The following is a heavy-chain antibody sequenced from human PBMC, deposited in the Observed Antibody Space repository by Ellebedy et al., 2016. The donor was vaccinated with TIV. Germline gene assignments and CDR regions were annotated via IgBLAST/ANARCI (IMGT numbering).Heavy chain of an antibody. V-gene: IGHV1-24*01. J-gene: IGHJ4*02. CDR1: GYTLTELS. D-gene: IGHD5-12*01. CDR3: ACIQWPRGYFDY. Sequence: ASVKVSCXVSGYTLTELSMHWVRQAPGKGLEWMGGFDPEDGETIYAQKFQGRVTMTEDTSTDTAYMELSSLRSEDTAVYYCACIQWPRGYFDYWGQGTLVTVSS. CDR2: FDPEDGET.